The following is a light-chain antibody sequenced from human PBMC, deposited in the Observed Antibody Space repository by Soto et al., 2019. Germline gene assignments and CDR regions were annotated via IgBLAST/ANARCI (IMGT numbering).Light chain of an antibody. CDR2: DVS. CDR1: SSDVGYYNS. Sequence: QSALTQPASASGSPGQSITISCTGTSSDVGYYNSVSWYQRHPGKVPKLIIYDVSSRPSGVSNRFSGFKSGNTASLTISGLQAEDEADYYCSSYPSSETHVLFGGGTKLTVL. J-gene: IGLJ2*01. CDR3: SSYPSSETHVL. V-gene: IGLV2-14*03.